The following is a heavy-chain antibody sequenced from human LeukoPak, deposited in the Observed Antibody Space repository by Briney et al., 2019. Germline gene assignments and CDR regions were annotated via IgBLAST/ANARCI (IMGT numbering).Heavy chain of an antibody. CDR1: GGSISSYY. CDR2: SGST. Sequence: SETLSLTCTVSGGSISSYYWSWIRQPPGKGLEWIGYSGSTNYNPSLKSRVTISVDTSKNQFSLKLSSVTAADTALYYCAASRLDGYNFLDYWGQGTLVTVSS. V-gene: IGHV4-59*01. CDR3: AASRLDGYNFLDY. D-gene: IGHD5-24*01. J-gene: IGHJ4*02.